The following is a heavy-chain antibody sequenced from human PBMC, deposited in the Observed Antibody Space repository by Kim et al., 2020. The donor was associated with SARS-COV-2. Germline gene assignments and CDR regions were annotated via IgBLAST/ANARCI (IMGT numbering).Heavy chain of an antibody. CDR3: ARHKMSTNAFDI. D-gene: IGHD1-1*01. J-gene: IGHJ3*02. V-gene: IGHV4-4*02. CDR2: IYRDGTT. Sequence: SETLSLTCVLSGDSITSNYWWSWVRQPPGKGVEWTGEIYRDGTTNYNPSLRGRVTISLDKSKNQVSLTLTTVTAVDTAIYYCARHKMSTNAFDIWGQGTTVTVSS. CDR1: GDSITSNYW.